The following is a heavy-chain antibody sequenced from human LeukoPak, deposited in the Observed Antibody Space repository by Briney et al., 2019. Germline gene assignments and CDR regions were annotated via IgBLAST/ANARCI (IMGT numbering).Heavy chain of an antibody. CDR3: ARAFYYDSSGYGSPHPFDY. CDR1: GFFFSSYA. J-gene: IGHJ4*02. D-gene: IGHD3-22*01. CDR2: ISGNGGTT. Sequence: GGSLRLSCAASGFFFSSYAMSWVRQAPGKGLEWVSVISGNGGTTYYADSVKGRFTISRDNAKNSLYLQMNSLRAEDTALYYCARAFYYDSSGYGSPHPFDYWGQGTLVTVSS. V-gene: IGHV3-23*01.